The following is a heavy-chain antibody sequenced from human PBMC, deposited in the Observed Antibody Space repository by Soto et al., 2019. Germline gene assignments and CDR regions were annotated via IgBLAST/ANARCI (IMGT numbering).Heavy chain of an antibody. CDR3: ARAFGVSSSWYRNYYYYGMDV. CDR2: INPSGGST. V-gene: IGHV1-46*01. D-gene: IGHD6-13*01. CDR1: GYTFTSYY. Sequence: ASVKVSCKASGYTFTSYYMHWVRQAPGQGLEWMGIINPSGGSTSYAQKFQGRVTMTRDTSTSTVYMELSSLRSEDTAVYYCARAFGVSSSWYRNYYYYGMDVWGQGTTVIVS. J-gene: IGHJ6*02.